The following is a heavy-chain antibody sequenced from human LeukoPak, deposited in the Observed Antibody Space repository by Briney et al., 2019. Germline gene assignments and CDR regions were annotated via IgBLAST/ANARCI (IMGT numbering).Heavy chain of an antibody. CDR3: ARQAAGGYYDFWSGYPYYFDY. J-gene: IGHJ4*02. D-gene: IGHD3-3*01. CDR1: GGSISSSSYY. V-gene: IGHV4-39*01. Sequence: PSETLSLTCTVSGGSISSSSYYWGWIRQPPGKGLEWIGSIYYSGSTYYNPSLKSRVTISVDTSKNQFSLKLNSVTAADTAVYYCARQAAGGYYDFWSGYPYYFDYWGQGTLVTVSS. CDR2: IYYSGST.